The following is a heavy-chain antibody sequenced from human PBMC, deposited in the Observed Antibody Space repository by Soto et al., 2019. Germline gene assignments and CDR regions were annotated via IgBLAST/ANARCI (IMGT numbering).Heavy chain of an antibody. J-gene: IGHJ5*02. Sequence: ASVKLSCTASGYNFNIYGINWVRQAPGQGLELMGWISAYDGKTTYAEKFQGRVTMTTDASTSTAYMELRSLRSDDTAVYYCARDPHEYWTSYWFDPWGQGTLVTVSS. D-gene: IGHD3-3*01. CDR1: GYNFNIYG. V-gene: IGHV1-18*01. CDR3: ARDPHEYWTSYWFDP. CDR2: ISAYDGKT.